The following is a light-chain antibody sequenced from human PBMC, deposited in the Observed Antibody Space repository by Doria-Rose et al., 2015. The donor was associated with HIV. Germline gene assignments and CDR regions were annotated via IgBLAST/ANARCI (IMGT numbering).Light chain of an antibody. Sequence: DIRLTQSPSTLSASVGDRVTITCRASQSISTWSAWYQQKPGKAPKLLIYKASSLESGVPSRFSGSGSGTEFTLTISSLQPDDFASYYCQHYQSYPYTFGQGTKLEIK. CDR1: QSISTW. CDR2: KAS. J-gene: IGKJ2*01. CDR3: QHYQSYPYT. V-gene: IGKV1-5*03.